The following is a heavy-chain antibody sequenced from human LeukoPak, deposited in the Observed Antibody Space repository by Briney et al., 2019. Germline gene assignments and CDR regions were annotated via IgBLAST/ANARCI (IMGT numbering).Heavy chain of an antibody. CDR1: GFTFSSYA. V-gene: IGHV3-23*01. J-gene: IGHJ1*01. Sequence: GGSLRLSCVASGFTFSSYAMSWVRQAPGKGLEWVSAISGSGDPTYYADSVKGRFTISRDKSKNTLHLQVNSLRAEDTAVYYCARASSDSSSYAYFHHWGQGTLVTVST. CDR3: ARASSDSSSYAYFHH. CDR2: ISGSGDPT. D-gene: IGHD3-22*01.